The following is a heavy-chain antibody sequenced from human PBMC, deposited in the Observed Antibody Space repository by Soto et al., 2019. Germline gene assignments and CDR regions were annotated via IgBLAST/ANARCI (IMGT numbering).Heavy chain of an antibody. D-gene: IGHD6-13*01. J-gene: IGHJ6*03. CDR1: GSTFTSYD. Sequence: QVQLVQSGAEVKKPGASVKVSCQASGSTFTSYDINWVRQATGQGLEWMGWMNPSRGNTGYAGEFQGRVTMTSNTSTSTAYMELSSLRPEHTAVYYCASGGSSTSYYYYMDVWGQGTTVTVSS. V-gene: IGHV1-8*01. CDR3: ASGGSSTSYYYYMDV. CDR2: MNPSRGNT.